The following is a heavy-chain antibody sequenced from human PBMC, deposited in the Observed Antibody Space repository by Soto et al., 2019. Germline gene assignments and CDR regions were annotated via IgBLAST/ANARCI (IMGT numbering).Heavy chain of an antibody. D-gene: IGHD3-10*01. CDR2: ISGSGDST. CDR1: GFTFSSYA. V-gene: IGHV3-23*01. Sequence: EVQVLESGGGLVQPGGSLRLSCAASGFTFSSYAMSWVRQAPGKGLEWVSAISGSGDSTRYADSVQGRFTISRDTSKHTLYLNRRSLRAADAAGYYCVIFESGDNCYYSYGMDVWGQGTRVTVSS. CDR3: VIFESGDNCYYSYGMDV. J-gene: IGHJ6*02.